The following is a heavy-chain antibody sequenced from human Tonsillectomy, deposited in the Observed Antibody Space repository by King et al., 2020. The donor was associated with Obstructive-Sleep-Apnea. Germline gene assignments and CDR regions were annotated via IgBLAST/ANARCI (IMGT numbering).Heavy chain of an antibody. CDR1: GYTFSNQY. Sequence: LQLVQSGAGVKKPGASVKVSCKASGYTFSNQYMHWVRQAPGQGLEWMGIINPSGGSTSYAQRFQGRVTMTRDTSTRTVYMELSSLRSEDTAVYYCARDPGYHGSGSIGLFDYWGQGTLVTVSS. D-gene: IGHD3-10*01. CDR2: INPSGGST. V-gene: IGHV1-46*01. CDR3: ARDPGYHGSGSIGLFDY. J-gene: IGHJ4*02.